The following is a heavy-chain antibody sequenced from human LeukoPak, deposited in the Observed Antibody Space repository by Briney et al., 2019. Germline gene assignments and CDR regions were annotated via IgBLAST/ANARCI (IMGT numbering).Heavy chain of an antibody. V-gene: IGHV3-7*01. CDR2: IKQDGSEK. CDR3: ARGNAAMVRGVTSYYFDY. D-gene: IGHD3-10*01. J-gene: IGHJ4*02. Sequence: GGSLRLSCAASGFTFSNYWMSWVRQAPGKGLEWAANIKQDGSEKYYVDSVKGRFTISRDNAKNSLYLQTNSLRAEDTGVYYCARGNAAMVRGVTSYYFDYWGQGTLVTVSS. CDR1: GFTFSNYW.